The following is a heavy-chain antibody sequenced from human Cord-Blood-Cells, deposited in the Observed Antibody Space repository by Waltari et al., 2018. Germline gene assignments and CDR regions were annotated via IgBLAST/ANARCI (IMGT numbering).Heavy chain of an antibody. D-gene: IGHD3-22*01. V-gene: IGHV4-34*01. CDR1: GGSFSGYY. CDR2: INHSGST. J-gene: IGHJ6*02. Sequence: QVQLQQWGAGLLKPSETLSLTCAVYGGSFSGYYWSWSRQHPGKGLEWIGEINHSGSTNYNPSLKSRVTISVDTSKNQFSLKLSSVTAADTAVYYCARGVTITMIVVVIHYGMDVWGQGTTVTVSS. CDR3: ARGVTITMIVVVIHYGMDV.